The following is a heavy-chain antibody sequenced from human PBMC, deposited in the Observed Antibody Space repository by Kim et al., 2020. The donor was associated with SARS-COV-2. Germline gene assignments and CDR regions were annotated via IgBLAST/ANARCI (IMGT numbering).Heavy chain of an antibody. V-gene: IGHV4-59*01. J-gene: IGHJ4*02. CDR2: IYYSGST. D-gene: IGHD1-26*01. CDR1: GGSISNYY. Sequence: SETLSLTCTVSGGSISNYYWSWIRQPPGKGLEWIGYIYYSGSTNYNPSLKSRVTISVDTSNNQVSLTLSSVTAADTAVYYCARGRWELPYWGQGTLFTVSS. CDR3: ARGRWELPY.